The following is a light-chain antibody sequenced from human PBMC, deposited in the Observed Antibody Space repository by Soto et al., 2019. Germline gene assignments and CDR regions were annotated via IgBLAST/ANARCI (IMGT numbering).Light chain of an antibody. J-gene: IGKJ1*01. V-gene: IGKV3-15*01. Sequence: EIVMTQSPATLSVSPGERVTLSCRASQSVSSNLAWYQQKPGQAPRLLIYGASTRATGIPARFSGSGSGTEFTLTIXSXQSXXXXVXXXXXXXXWPLTFGQGTKVEIK. CDR2: GAS. CDR3: XXXXXWPLT. CDR1: QSVSSN.